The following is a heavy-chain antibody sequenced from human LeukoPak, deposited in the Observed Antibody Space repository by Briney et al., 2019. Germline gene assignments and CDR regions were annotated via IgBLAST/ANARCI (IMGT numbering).Heavy chain of an antibody. Sequence: PGGSLRLSCAASGFTFSSYAMSWVRQAPGKGLEWVSAISGSGGSTYYADSVKGRFTISRDNSKNTLYPQMNSLRAEDTAVYYCAKHGSTSCYWVCAYYFDYWGQGTLVTVSS. CDR3: AKHGSTSCYWVCAYYFDY. CDR1: GFTFSSYA. D-gene: IGHD2-2*01. V-gene: IGHV3-23*01. J-gene: IGHJ4*02. CDR2: ISGSGGST.